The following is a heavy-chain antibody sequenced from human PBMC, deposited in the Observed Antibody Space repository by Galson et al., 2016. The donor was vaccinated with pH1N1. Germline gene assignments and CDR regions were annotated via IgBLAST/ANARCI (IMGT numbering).Heavy chain of an antibody. CDR2: ILPIVGIT. CDR1: GGTLSRHT. V-gene: IGHV1-69*02. Sequence: SVKVSCKASGGTLSRHTISWVRQPPGQGLGWMGRILPIVGITNYAQKLQGRVTIIADRFTRTVSMELSGPTSDDTAVYYCATEAGTSGMDGWDQGTTVTVSS. J-gene: IGHJ6*02. CDR3: ATEAGTSGMDG. D-gene: IGHD3-10*01.